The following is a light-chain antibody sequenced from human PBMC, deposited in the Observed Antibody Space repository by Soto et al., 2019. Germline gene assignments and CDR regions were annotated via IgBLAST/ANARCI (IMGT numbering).Light chain of an antibody. V-gene: IGLV2-8*01. CDR2: DVT. J-gene: IGLJ3*02. CDR1: SSDVGAYNY. Sequence: QSALTQPPSASGSPGQSVTISCTGTSSDVGAYNYVSWYQQHAGKAPKLVIYDVTKRPSGVPERFSGSKSANTASLTASGLHAEDEADYYCSSFASSNTWVFGGGTKLTVL. CDR3: SSFASSNTWV.